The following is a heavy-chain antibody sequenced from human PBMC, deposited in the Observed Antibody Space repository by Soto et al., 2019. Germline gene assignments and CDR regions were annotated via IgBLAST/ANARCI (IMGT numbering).Heavy chain of an antibody. D-gene: IGHD4-17*01. J-gene: IGHJ4*02. Sequence: SETLSLTCTVSGVSLTNYYWSWIRQPAGKGLEWIGRIFTSESTNYNPSLRSRVTMSVDTSMNQFSLKLTSVTAADTAMYYCAVDYGGNSFDYWGQGTLVTVSS. CDR1: GVSLTNYY. CDR2: IFTSEST. CDR3: AVDYGGNSFDY. V-gene: IGHV4-4*07.